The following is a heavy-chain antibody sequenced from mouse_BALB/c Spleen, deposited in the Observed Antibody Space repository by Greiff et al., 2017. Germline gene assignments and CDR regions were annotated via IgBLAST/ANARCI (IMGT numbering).Heavy chain of an antibody. J-gene: IGHJ4*01. V-gene: IGHV3-2*02. CDR1: GYSITSDYA. CDR2: ISYSGST. CDR3: ARSEGYAMDY. Sequence: ESGPGLVKPSQSLSLTCTVTGYSITSDYAWNWIRQFPGNKLEWMGYISYSGSTSYNPSLKSRISITRDTSKNQFFLQLNSVTTEDTATYYCARSEGYAMDYWGQGTSVTVSS.